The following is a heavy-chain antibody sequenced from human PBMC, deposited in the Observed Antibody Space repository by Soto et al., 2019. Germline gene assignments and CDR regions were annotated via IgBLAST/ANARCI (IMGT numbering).Heavy chain of an antibody. J-gene: IGHJ3*02. Sequence: ASVKVSCKASGYTFTGYYMHWVRQAPGQGLEWMGWINPNSGGTNYAQKFQGRVTMTRDTSISTAYMELSRLRSDDTAVYYCASSITMIVHDAFDIRGQGTMVTVSS. CDR1: GYTFTGYY. V-gene: IGHV1-2*02. CDR3: ASSITMIVHDAFDI. D-gene: IGHD3-22*01. CDR2: INPNSGGT.